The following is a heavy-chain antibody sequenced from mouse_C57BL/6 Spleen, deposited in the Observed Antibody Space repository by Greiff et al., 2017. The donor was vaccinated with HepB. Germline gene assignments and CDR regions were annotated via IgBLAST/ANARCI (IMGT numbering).Heavy chain of an antibody. J-gene: IGHJ3*01. CDR2: ISSGGDYI. V-gene: IGHV5-9-1*02. D-gene: IGHD1-1*01. CDR1: GFTFSSYA. Sequence: EVHLVESGEGLVKPGGSLKLSCAASGFTFSSYAMSWVRQTPEKRLEWVAYISSGGDYIYYADTVKGRFTISRDNARNTLYLQMSSLKSEDTAMYYCTRGDYYGSPAWFAYWGQGTLVTVSA. CDR3: TRGDYYGSPAWFAY.